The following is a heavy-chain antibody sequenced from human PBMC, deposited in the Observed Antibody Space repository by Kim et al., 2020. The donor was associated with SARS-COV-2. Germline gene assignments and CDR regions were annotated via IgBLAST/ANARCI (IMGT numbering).Heavy chain of an antibody. V-gene: IGHV1-8*01. CDR3: ARAVGSAWGAFDP. CDR2: MNPNSGNT. Sequence: ASVKVSCKASGYTFTSYDINWVRQATGQGLEWMGWMNPNSGNTGYAQKFQGRVTMTRNTSISTAYMELSRLRSEDTAVYYCARAVGSAWGAFDPWGQGTLVTVSS. CDR1: GYTFTSYD. D-gene: IGHD3-10*01. J-gene: IGHJ5*02.